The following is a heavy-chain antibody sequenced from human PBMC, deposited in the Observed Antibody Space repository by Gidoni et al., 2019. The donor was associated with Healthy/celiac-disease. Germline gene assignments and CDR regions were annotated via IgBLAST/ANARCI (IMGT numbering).Heavy chain of an antibody. V-gene: IGHV4-39*01. CDR2: IHYSGST. J-gene: IGHJ5*02. CDR1: GGSISSTSYY. D-gene: IGHD3-16*01. Sequence: QLQLQQSVPALAKPSETMSPTCTVPGGSISSTSYYWGWIRQPPGQGLEWIVSIHYSGSTYHNPSLKRGVTISVDTSKNQFSLKLSSVTAADTAVYYCARQGIMITFGGVSWGQGTLVTVSS. CDR3: ARQGIMITFGGVS.